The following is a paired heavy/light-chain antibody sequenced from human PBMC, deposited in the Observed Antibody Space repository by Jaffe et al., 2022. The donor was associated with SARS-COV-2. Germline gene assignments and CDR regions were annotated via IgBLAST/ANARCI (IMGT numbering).Light chain of an antibody. CDR3: QQSYSTRT. Sequence: DIQMTQSPSSLSVSVGDRVTITCRASQSISSYLNWYQQKPGKAPKLLIYAASNLQSGVPSRFSGSGSGTDFTLTISSLQPEDFGTYYCQQSYSTRTFGQGTKVEIK. V-gene: IGKV1-39*01. J-gene: IGKJ1*01. CDR1: QSISSY. CDR2: AAS.
Heavy chain of an antibody. D-gene: IGHD3-22*01. Sequence: EVQLVESGGGLVKPGGSLRLSCAASGFTFSSYTMNWVRQAPGKGLEWVSSISSSSSYIYYADSVKGRFTISRDNAKNSLYLQMNSLRAEDTAVYYCAREGYYYDSSGYYYLDYWGQGTLVTVSS. J-gene: IGHJ4*02. V-gene: IGHV3-21*01. CDR1: GFTFSSYT. CDR3: AREGYYYDSSGYYYLDY. CDR2: ISSSSSYI.